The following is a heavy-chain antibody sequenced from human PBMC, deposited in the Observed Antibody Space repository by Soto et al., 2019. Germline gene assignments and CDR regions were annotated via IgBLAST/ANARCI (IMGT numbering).Heavy chain of an antibody. J-gene: IGHJ1*01. CDR3: ARHSAYYGDYVGYPEYFQH. D-gene: IGHD4-17*01. CDR1: GGSISSYY. Sequence: SETLSLTCTVSGGSISSYYWSWIRQPPEKGLEWIGYIYYSGSTNYNPSLKSRVTISVDTSKNQFSLKLSSVTAADTAVYYCARHSAYYGDYVGYPEYFQHWGQGTLVTVSS. CDR2: IYYSGST. V-gene: IGHV4-59*08.